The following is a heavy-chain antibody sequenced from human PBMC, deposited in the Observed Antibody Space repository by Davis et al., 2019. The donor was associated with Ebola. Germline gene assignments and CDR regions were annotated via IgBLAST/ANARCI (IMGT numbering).Heavy chain of an antibody. CDR2: INAGNGNT. V-gene: IGHV1-3*01. J-gene: IGHJ3*02. Sequence: ASVKVSCKASGYTFTSYAMHWVRQAPGQRLEWMGWINAGNGNTKYSQKLQGRVTITRDTSASTAYMELSSLRSEDTAVYYCAKDSSGWSDGAFDIWGQGTMVTVSS. CDR1: GYTFTSYA. D-gene: IGHD6-19*01. CDR3: AKDSSGWSDGAFDI.